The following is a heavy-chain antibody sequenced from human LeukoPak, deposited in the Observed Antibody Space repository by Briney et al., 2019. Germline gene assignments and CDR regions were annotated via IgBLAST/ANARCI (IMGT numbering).Heavy chain of an antibody. CDR3: ARHLGFSSGWYPDY. J-gene: IGHJ4*02. Sequence: GESLKISCKASGYSFTNYWIGWVRQMPGEGLEWMGIIYPGDSDTRYNPSFRGQVTISVDKSINTAYLQWSSLKASDTAIYYCARHLGFSSGWYPDYWGQGTLVTVSP. CDR2: IYPGDSDT. CDR1: GYSFTNYW. V-gene: IGHV5-51*01. D-gene: IGHD6-19*01.